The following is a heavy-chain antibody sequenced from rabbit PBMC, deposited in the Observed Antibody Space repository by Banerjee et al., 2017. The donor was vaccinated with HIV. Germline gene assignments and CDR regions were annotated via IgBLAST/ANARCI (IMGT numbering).Heavy chain of an antibody. J-gene: IGHJ4*01. CDR3: ARNFDL. CDR2: IYAGSTGTI. CDR1: RFSFSSAHW. Sequence: QEQLEESGGDLVKPEGSLTLTCTASRFSFSSAHWIYWVRQAPGKGLEWIGTIYAGSTGTIDYASWAKGRFTISKTSSTTVTLQMTSLTAADTATYFCARNFDLWGQGTLVTVS. V-gene: IGHV1S45*01.